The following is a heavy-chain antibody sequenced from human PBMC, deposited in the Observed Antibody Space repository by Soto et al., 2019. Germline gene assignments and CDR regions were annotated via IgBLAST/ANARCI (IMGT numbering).Heavy chain of an antibody. CDR1: GFTFNNYW. V-gene: IGHV3-74*01. CDR2: INTDGTRT. J-gene: IGHJ5*02. Sequence: GXSLRLACAASGFTFNNYWVHWFRQAPGKGLMWVSRINTDGTRTTYADSVKGRFAISRDNAKNTVYLQMNSLRADDTAVYFCARVKSGSYDWSDPWGQGTLVTVSS. D-gene: IGHD3-10*01. CDR3: ARVKSGSYDWSDP.